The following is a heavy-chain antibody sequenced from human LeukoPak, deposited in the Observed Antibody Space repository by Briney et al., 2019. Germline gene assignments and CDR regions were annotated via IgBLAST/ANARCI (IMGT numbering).Heavy chain of an antibody. J-gene: IGHJ1*01. V-gene: IGHV3-23*01. CDR1: GFTVSTYG. Sequence: GGSLRLSCAASGFTVSTYGMSWVRQAPGKGPEWVSGFSGSEDSAYYADSVKGRFTISRDNSKNTLYLQMNSLRAEDTAVYYCAREGPTDYGGNSGREYFQHWGQGTLVTVSS. D-gene: IGHD4-23*01. CDR3: AREGPTDYGGNSGREYFQH. CDR2: FSGSEDSA.